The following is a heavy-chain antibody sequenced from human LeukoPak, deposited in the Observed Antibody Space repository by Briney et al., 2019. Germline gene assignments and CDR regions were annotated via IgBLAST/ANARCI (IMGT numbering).Heavy chain of an antibody. D-gene: IGHD4-17*01. J-gene: IGHJ4*02. CDR2: IYPGDSDT. CDR3: ARVLDYGDYEGGLDY. CDR1: GYSFTSYW. Sequence: GESLKISCKGSGYSFTSYWIGWVRQLPGKGLEWMGIIYPGDSDTRYSPSFQGQVTISADKSISTAYLQWSSLKASDTAMYYCARVLDYGDYEGGLDYWGQGTLVTVSS. V-gene: IGHV5-51*01.